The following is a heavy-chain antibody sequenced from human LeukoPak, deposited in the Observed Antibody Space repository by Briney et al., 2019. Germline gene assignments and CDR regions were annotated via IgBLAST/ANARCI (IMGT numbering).Heavy chain of an antibody. D-gene: IGHD5-18*01. CDR3: AKSGRGYSYGNFDY. J-gene: IGHJ4*02. CDR2: ISGDGGST. Sequence: GGSLRLSCAASGFTFSSYAMTWVGQAPGKGLEWVSAISGDGGSTYYADSVKGRFTISSDNSKNTLYLQMNSLRAEDTAVYYRAKSGRGYSYGNFDYWGQGTLVTVSS. CDR1: GFTFSSYA. V-gene: IGHV3-23*01.